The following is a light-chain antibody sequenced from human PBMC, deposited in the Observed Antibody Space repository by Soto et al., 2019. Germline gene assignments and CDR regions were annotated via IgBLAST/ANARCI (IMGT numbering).Light chain of an antibody. Sequence: EMVLTQSPGTLSLSPGETASLSCRASQSVISDFLAWYQPTRGQPPRLLIYDASKRATGIPARFSGSGSGTAFTLTISRVEPEDSAVYYCQQTFHSPRTFGQGTRLEIK. CDR3: QQTFHSPRT. J-gene: IGKJ2*01. CDR2: DAS. V-gene: IGKV3-20*01. CDR1: QSVISDF.